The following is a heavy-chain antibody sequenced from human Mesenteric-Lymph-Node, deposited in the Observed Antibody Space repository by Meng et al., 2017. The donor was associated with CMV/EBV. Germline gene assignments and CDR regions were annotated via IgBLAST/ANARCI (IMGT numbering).Heavy chain of an antibody. CDR2: LSSKSINI. CDR3: ARVGVVVVPAAIMNYYYGMDV. J-gene: IGHJ6*02. CDR1: GFTFSSYT. V-gene: IGHV3-21*01. D-gene: IGHD2-2*02. Sequence: GGSLRLSCAASGFTFSSYTMNWVRQAPGKGLEWVSSLSSKSINIYYADSVKGRFTISRDNAKNSLYLQMNSLRAEDTAVYYCARVGVVVVPAAIMNYYYGMDVWGQGTTVTVSS.